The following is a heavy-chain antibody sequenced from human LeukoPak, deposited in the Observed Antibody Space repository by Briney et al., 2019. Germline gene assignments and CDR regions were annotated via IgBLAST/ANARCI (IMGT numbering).Heavy chain of an antibody. D-gene: IGHD4-17*01. Sequence: GGSLRLSCTASGFTFSSYSMNWVRQAPGKGLEWVSSISSSSSYIYYADSVKGRFTISRDNAKNSLYLQMNSLRAEDTAVYYCARDPGYGDYDGPSWDFDYWGQGTLVTVSS. V-gene: IGHV3-21*01. J-gene: IGHJ4*02. CDR2: ISSSSSYI. CDR3: ARDPGYGDYDGPSWDFDY. CDR1: GFTFSSYS.